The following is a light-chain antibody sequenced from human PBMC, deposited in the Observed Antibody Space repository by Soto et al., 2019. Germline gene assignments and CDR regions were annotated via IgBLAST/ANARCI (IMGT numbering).Light chain of an antibody. CDR3: NSQRSSGTRV. J-gene: IGLJ1*01. CDR2: EVS. Sequence: QSVLTQPASVSGSPGQSITISCTGTSSDVGGYKHVSWYQHHPGRAPKLMIYEVSNRPSGVSNRFSGSKSGYTASLTISGLQAEDEADYYCNSQRSSGTRVFGTGTKVTVL. V-gene: IGLV2-14*01. CDR1: SSDVGGYKH.